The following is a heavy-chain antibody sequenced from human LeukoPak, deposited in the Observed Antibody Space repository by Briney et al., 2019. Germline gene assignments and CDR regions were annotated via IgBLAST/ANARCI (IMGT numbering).Heavy chain of an antibody. CDR1: GFTFSSYE. Sequence: GGSLRLSCAASGFTFSSYEMNWVRQAPGKGLKWVSYISSSGSTIYYADSVKGRFTISRDNAKNSLYLQMNSLRAEDTAVYYCARSLVVGATYPYHWGQGTLVTVSS. D-gene: IGHD1-26*01. CDR2: ISSSGSTI. V-gene: IGHV3-48*03. CDR3: ARSLVVGATYPYH. J-gene: IGHJ5*02.